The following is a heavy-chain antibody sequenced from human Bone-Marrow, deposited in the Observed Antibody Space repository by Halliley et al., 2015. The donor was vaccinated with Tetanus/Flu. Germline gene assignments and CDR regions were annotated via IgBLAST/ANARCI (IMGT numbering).Heavy chain of an antibody. Sequence: AASGFTFSYYSMHWVRQAPGTGLEWVAVISADGSKEYYADSVKGRFSISRDNPKNMLFLQMNSLRLEDTAVYYCARVESSDKSYYFDYWGQGTLVTVSS. CDR1: GFTFSYYS. CDR3: ARVESSDKSYYFDY. CDR2: ISADGSKE. J-gene: IGHJ4*02. D-gene: IGHD3-10*01. V-gene: IGHV3-30-3*01.